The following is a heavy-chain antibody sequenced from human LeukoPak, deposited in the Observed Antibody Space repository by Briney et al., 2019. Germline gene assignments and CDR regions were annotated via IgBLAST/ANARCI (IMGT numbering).Heavy chain of an antibody. CDR3: ARSPDSSGVDY. V-gene: IGHV1-69*04. J-gene: IGHJ4*02. D-gene: IGHD6-19*01. CDR2: IIPILGIA. CDR1: GGTFSSYA. Sequence: SVKVSCKASGGTFSSYAISWVRQAPGQGLEWMGRIIPILGIANYAQKFQGRVTITADKSTSTAYMELSSLRSEDTAVYYCARSPDSSGVDYRGQGTLVTVSS.